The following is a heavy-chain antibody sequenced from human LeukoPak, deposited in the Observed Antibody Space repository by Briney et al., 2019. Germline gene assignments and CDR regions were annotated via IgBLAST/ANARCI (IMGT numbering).Heavy chain of an antibody. D-gene: IGHD6-19*01. CDR1: GYSISSGYY. Sequence: SETLSLTCTVSGYSISSGYYWGWIRQPPGKGLEWIGSIYHSGSTYYNPSLKSRVTISVDTSKNQFSLKLSSVTAADTAVYYCARVVAVGWNYCYYGMDVWGQGTTVTVSS. J-gene: IGHJ6*02. CDR3: ARVVAVGWNYCYYGMDV. V-gene: IGHV4-38-2*02. CDR2: IYHSGST.